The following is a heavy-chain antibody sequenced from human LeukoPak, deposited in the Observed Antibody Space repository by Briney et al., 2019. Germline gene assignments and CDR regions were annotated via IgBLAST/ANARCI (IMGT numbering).Heavy chain of an antibody. CDR2: ISDGVGTT. D-gene: IGHD3-10*01. CDR1: GFTFSDYA. V-gene: IGHV3-23*01. Sequence: PGGSLRLSYAASGFTFSDYAMSWVRQAPGKGLEWVAVISDGVGTTYYAVSVSGRFTLSRDNSMNRLYLQMNSLRGEDTTVYYCAKAFQRGVLITSQDWGQGTQVTVSS. CDR3: AKAFQRGVLITSQD. J-gene: IGHJ4*02.